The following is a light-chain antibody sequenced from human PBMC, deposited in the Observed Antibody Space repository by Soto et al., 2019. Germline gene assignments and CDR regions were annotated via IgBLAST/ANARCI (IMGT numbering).Light chain of an antibody. J-gene: IGKJ4*01. CDR1: QSVSNNF. CDR2: GAS. V-gene: IGKV3-20*01. CDR3: QNYGSPPVT. Sequence: DIVLTQSPGTLSVSPGERATLSCSASQSVSNNFFAWYQQKPGQAPRLLIYGASIRATGIPDRFSGSGSGTDFTLTIDRLEPEDFALYFCQNYGSPPVTFGGGTQVEI.